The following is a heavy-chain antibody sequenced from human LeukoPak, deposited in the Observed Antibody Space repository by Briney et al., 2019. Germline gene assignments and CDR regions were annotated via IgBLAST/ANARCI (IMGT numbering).Heavy chain of an antibody. D-gene: IGHD1-26*01. CDR1: GFIFSTYA. J-gene: IGHJ4*02. V-gene: IGHV3-23*01. CDR2: ISGSGDST. CDR3: AKAPWEWEVLYFDY. Sequence: GGSLRLSCAASGFIFSTYATSWVRQAPGMGLQWVSAISGSGDSTYYADSVKGRFTISRDNSKNTLYLQMNSLRAEDTAVYYCAKAPWEWEVLYFDYWGQGTLVTVSS.